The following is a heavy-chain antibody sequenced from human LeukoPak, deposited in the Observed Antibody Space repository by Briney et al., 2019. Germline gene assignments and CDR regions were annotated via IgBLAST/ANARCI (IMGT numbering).Heavy chain of an antibody. V-gene: IGHV3-64D*06. J-gene: IGHJ4*02. D-gene: IGHD5-18*01. CDR1: GFTFSSYA. CDR3: VMGREYSYPTFDY. Sequence: AGGSLRLSCSASGFTFSSYAMHWVRQAPGKGLEYVSAISSNGGSTYYADSVKGRFTISRDNSKNTLYLQMSSLRAEDTAVYYCVMGREYSYPTFDYWGQGTLVTVSS. CDR2: ISSNGGST.